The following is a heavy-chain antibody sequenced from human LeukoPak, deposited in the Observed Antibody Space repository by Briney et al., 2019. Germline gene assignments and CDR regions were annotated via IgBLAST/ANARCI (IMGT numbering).Heavy chain of an antibody. D-gene: IGHD1-26*01. V-gene: IGHV3-15*01. J-gene: IGHJ4*02. Sequence: GGSLRLSCAASGFTFSNAWMSWVRQAPGKGLEWVGRIKSKTDGGTSDYAAPVKGRFTISRDDSKNTLYLQMNSLKTEDTAVYYCTTVVGATMRSPSDYWGQGTLVTVSS. CDR1: GFTFSNAW. CDR2: IKSKTDGGTS. CDR3: TTVVGATMRSPSDY.